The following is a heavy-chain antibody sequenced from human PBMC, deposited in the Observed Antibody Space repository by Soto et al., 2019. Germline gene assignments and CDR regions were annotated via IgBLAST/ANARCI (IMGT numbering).Heavy chain of an antibody. D-gene: IGHD1-1*01. CDR2: ISYDGRHK. Sequence: QVQLVESGGDVVQPGRSLRLSCVVSEFTFNMYAMHWVRQAPGKGLEWVAVISYDGRHKYYADSVKGRFTITRDSSMNTLFLQMNSLRAEDTAVYYCARGLETATGFDYWGQGTLVTVSS. CDR3: ARGLETATGFDY. CDR1: EFTFNMYA. J-gene: IGHJ4*02. V-gene: IGHV3-30*04.